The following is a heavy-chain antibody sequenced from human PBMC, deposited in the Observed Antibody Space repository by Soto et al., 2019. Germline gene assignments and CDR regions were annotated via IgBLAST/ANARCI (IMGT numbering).Heavy chain of an antibody. V-gene: IGHV3-33*01. Sequence: GGSMRLSCAASGFTFCNYGMHWVRQAPGKGLEWVAIIWYDGSNKYYADSVKGRFTISRDNSKNTVYLQMNSLRAEDTAMYYCAAGEPLNYRGQGTLVTVAS. CDR1: GFTFCNYG. J-gene: IGHJ4*02. CDR2: IWYDGSNK. D-gene: IGHD3-10*01. CDR3: AAGEPLNY.